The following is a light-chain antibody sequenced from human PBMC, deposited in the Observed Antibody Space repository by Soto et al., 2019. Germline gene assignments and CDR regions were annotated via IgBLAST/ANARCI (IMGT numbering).Light chain of an antibody. Sequence: ETVMTQSPGTLSLSPGARATLSCRASQSVSSGYLAWYQQKPGQAPRRLIFGASNRATGIPARFTGSGSGTDFTLTISRLEPEDFAVYYCQQYGISQNTFGQGTKLES. CDR2: GAS. J-gene: IGKJ2*01. CDR3: QQYGISQNT. CDR1: QSVSSGY. V-gene: IGKV3-20*01.